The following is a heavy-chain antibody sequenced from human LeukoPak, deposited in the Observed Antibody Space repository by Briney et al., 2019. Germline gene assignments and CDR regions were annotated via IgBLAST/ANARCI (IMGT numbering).Heavy chain of an antibody. CDR3: AKMRPEIVVVAEIDY. J-gene: IGHJ4*02. V-gene: IGHV3-23*01. CDR1: GLTFSRYA. CDR2: ISGTGIST. Sequence: PGGSLRLSCVASGLTFSRYAMSWVRQAPGKGLEWVSAISGTGISTYYADSVKGRFTISGDNSKNTLYLQMNSLRAEDTAVYYCAKMRPEIVVVAEIDYWGQGTLVTVPS. D-gene: IGHD2-15*01.